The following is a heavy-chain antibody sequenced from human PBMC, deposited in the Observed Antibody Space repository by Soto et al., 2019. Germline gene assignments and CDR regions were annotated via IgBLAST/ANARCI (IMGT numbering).Heavy chain of an antibody. D-gene: IGHD6-19*01. V-gene: IGHV3-49*03. Sequence: PGGTLRLSCSASGFTFGDYAMSWFRQAPGKGLEWVGFIRSKAYGGTTEYAASVKGRFTISRDDSKSIAYLQMNSLKTEDTAVYYCTRDSASGSSGWPTHYYYGMDVWGQGTTVTVSS. CDR1: GFTFGDYA. J-gene: IGHJ6*02. CDR3: TRDSASGSSGWPTHYYYGMDV. CDR2: IRSKAYGGTT.